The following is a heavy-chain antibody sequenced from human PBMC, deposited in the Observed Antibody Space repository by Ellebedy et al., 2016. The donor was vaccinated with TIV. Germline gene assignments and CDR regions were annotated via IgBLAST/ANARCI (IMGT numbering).Heavy chain of an antibody. Sequence: PGGSLRLSCAASGFTFSSYDMHWVRQATGKGLEWVSGIGSAGETYYPGSVKGRITISRENAKNSLYLQMNSLKAEDTAVYYCTRGGLGMASDAFDIWGQGTKVIVSS. V-gene: IGHV3-13*01. CDR3: TRGGLGMASDAFDI. D-gene: IGHD5-24*01. CDR1: GFTFSSYD. CDR2: IGSAGET. J-gene: IGHJ3*02.